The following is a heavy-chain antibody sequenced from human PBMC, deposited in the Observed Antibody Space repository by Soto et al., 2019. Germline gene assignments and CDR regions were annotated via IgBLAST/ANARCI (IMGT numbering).Heavy chain of an antibody. V-gene: IGHV3-48*01. CDR3: AKDPARLLVY. CDR2: ISSSSSTI. CDR1: GFTFSSYS. D-gene: IGHD6-6*01. J-gene: IGHJ4*02. Sequence: GGSLRLSCAASGFTFSSYSMNWVRQAPGKGLEWVSYISSSSSTIYYADSVKGRFTISRDNAKNSLYLQMNSLRAEDTAVYYCAKDPARLLVYWGQGTLVTVSS.